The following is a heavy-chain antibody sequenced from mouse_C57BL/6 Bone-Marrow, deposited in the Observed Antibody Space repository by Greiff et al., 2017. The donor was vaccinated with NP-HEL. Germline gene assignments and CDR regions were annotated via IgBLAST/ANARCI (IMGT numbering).Heavy chain of an antibody. CDR3: TVGSSGYDY. V-gene: IGHV6-3*01. CDR1: GFTFSNYW. J-gene: IGHJ2*01. CDR2: IRLKSDNYAT. D-gene: IGHD3-2*02. Sequence: EVKLLESGGGLVQPGGSMKLSCVASGFTFSNYWMNWVRQSPEKGLEWVAQIRLKSDNYATHYAESVKGRFTISRDDSKSSVYLQMNNLRAEDTGIYYCTVGSSGYDYWGQGTTLTVSS.